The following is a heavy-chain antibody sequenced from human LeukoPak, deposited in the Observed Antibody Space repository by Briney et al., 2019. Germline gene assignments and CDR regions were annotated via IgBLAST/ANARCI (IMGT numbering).Heavy chain of an antibody. D-gene: IGHD3-10*01. CDR3: ATVRGSGVVDY. V-gene: IGHV4-38-2*02. CDR2: IYHCGIA. J-gene: IGHJ4*02. Sequence: SETLSLTCTVSGYSISSGYFWGWVRQPPGKGLEWIGSIYHCGIAYYNPSLKSRVTISVDTSKNQFSLNLSSETAADTAVYYCATVRGSGVVDYWGQGTLVTVSS. CDR1: GYSISSGYF.